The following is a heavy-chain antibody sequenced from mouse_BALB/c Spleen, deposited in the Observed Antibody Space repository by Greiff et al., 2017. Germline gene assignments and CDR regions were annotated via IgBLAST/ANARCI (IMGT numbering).Heavy chain of an antibody. CDR3: AGYYYAMDY. CDR1: GFAFSSYD. V-gene: IGHV5-12-1*01. CDR2: ISSGGGST. Sequence: EVQGVESGGGLVKPGGSLKLSCAASGFAFSSYDMSWVRQTPEKRLEWVAYISSGGGSTYYPDTVKGRFTISRDNAKNTLYLQMSSLKSEDTAMYYCAGYYYAMDYWGQGTSVTVSS. J-gene: IGHJ4*01.